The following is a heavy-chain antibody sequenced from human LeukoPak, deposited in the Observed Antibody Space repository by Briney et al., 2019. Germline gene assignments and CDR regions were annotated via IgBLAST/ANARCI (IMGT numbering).Heavy chain of an antibody. CDR2: ISWNSRSI. CDR1: GFTFDYYA. D-gene: IGHD2-8*02. J-gene: IGHJ6*02. Sequence: SLRLSCAASGFTFDYYAMHWVRQAPGQGLEWVSGISWNSRSIGYADSVKGRFTISRDDAKNSLYLQMNSLRAEDTALYYCAKELMVGYYYYYGMDVWGQGTTVTVSS. V-gene: IGHV3-9*01. CDR3: AKELMVGYYYYYGMDV.